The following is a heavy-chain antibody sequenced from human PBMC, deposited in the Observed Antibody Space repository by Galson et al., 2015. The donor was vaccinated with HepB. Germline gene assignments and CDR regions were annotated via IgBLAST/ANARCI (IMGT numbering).Heavy chain of an antibody. CDR2: FIPIFGTT. CDR3: ARGPLYDYIWGGYFDC. D-gene: IGHD3-16*01. J-gene: IGHJ4*02. V-gene: IGHV1-69*13. CDR1: GDTLSSYA. Sequence: SVKVSCKASGDTLSSYAISWVRQAPGQGLEWMGGFIPIFGTTNYVQKLQGRVTITVDELTSTAYMELTSLRSEDAAVYYCARGPLYDYIWGGYFDCWGQGTLVTVSS.